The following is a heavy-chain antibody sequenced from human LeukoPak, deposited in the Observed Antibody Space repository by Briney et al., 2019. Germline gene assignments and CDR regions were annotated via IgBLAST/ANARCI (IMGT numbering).Heavy chain of an antibody. CDR3: ARTSGELTTDF. D-gene: IGHD1-26*01. Sequence: PGGSLRLSCAASGFTISSSYMSWVRQAPGKGLEWLSYISGSGHYTNYADSVKGRFTISRDNAKNSLYLQMNSLRAEDTAVYYCARTSGELTTDFWGQGTLVTVSS. J-gene: IGHJ4*02. CDR1: GFTISSSY. V-gene: IGHV3-11*06. CDR2: ISGSGHYT.